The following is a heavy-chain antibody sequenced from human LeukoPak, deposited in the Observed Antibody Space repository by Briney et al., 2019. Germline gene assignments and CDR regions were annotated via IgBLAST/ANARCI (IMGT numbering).Heavy chain of an antibody. D-gene: IGHD6-13*01. Sequence: GGSLRLSCAASGFTFSSYAMHWVRQAPGKGLEWVAVISYDGSNKYYADSVKGRFTISRDNSKNTLYLQMNSLRAEDTAVYYCARLPTGIAAADTGRVCWGQGTLVTVSS. V-gene: IGHV3-30*04. CDR1: GFTFSSYA. CDR2: ISYDGSNK. J-gene: IGHJ4*02. CDR3: ARLPTGIAAADTGRVC.